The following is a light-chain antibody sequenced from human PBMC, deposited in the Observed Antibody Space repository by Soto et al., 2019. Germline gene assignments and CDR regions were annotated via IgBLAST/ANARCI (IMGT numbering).Light chain of an antibody. CDR1: QDISNY. J-gene: IGKJ3*01. V-gene: IGKV1-33*01. Sequence: DIQMTQSPSSLSASVGDRVTITCQASQDISNYLNWYQQKPGKAPKLLIYDASNLETGVPSRFSGSGSGIDFTFTISSLQPEEIATYYCQQYDNRLFGPGTKVDIK. CDR3: QQYDNRL. CDR2: DAS.